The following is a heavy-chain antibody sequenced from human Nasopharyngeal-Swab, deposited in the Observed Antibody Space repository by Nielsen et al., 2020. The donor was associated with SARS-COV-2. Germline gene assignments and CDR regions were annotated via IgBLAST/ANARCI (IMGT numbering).Heavy chain of an antibody. Sequence: WIRQSPSRGLEWLGRTYYRSKWYNDYAVSVKSRITINPDTSKNQFSLQLNSVTPEDTAVYYCARIAVAGHNWFDPWGQGTLVTVFS. D-gene: IGHD6-19*01. CDR3: ARIAVAGHNWFDP. J-gene: IGHJ5*02. V-gene: IGHV6-1*01. CDR2: TYYRSKWYN.